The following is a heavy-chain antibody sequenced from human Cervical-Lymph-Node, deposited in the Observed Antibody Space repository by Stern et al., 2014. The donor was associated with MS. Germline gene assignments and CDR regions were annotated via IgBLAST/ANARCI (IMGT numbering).Heavy chain of an antibody. CDR2: IHHGGTT. Sequence: QVQLQQWDAGLLKPSETLSLTCAVSGGSLSGYSWSWIRQPPGKGLEWIGEIHHGGTTNYNPTLKSRVTISADTSNNQFSLTLSSVTAADTAMYYCARSRRSQYYDYWITFEYWGQGTLVTVSP. V-gene: IGHV4-34*01. J-gene: IGHJ4*02. CDR1: GGSLSGYS. D-gene: IGHD3-3*01. CDR3: ARSRRSQYYDYWITFEY.